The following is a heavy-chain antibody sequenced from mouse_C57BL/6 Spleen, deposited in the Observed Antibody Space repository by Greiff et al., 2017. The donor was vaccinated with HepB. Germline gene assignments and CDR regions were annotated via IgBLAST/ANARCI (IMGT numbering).Heavy chain of an antibody. D-gene: IGHD4-1*01. CDR1: GYTFTSYT. V-gene: IGHV1-4*01. J-gene: IGHJ2*01. CDR2: INPSSGYT. CDR3: ARSLANWVYFDY. Sequence: VKLQESGAELARPGASVKMSCKASGYTFTSYTMHWVKQRPGQGLEWIGYINPSSGYTKYNQKFKDKATLTADKSSSTAYMQLSSLTSEDSAVYYCARSLANWVYFDYWGQGTTLTVSS.